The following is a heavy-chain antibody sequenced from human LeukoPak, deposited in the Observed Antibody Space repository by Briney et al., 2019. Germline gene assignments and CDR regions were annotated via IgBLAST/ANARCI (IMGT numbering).Heavy chain of an antibody. J-gene: IGHJ6*02. V-gene: IGHV4-61*01. CDR2: IYYSGST. D-gene: IGHD6-19*01. CDR1: GGAVSSGSYY. Sequence: SETLSLTCTVSGGAVSSGSYYWSWIRQPPGKGLEWIGYIYYSGSTNYNPSLKSQVTISVDTSKNQFSLKLSSVTAADTAVYYCARVRAVAGTLMTPAYYYYGMDVWGQGTTVTVSS. CDR3: ARVRAVAGTLMTPAYYYYGMDV.